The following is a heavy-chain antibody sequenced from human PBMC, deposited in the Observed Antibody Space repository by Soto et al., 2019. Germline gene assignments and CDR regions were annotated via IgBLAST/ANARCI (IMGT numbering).Heavy chain of an antibody. CDR3: AREAIFGLLDP. J-gene: IGHJ5*02. Sequence: EVQLVESGGGLVQPGGSLRLSCAASGFTFSSYSMNWVRQAPGKGLEWVSYISSSSSTIYYADSVKGRFTISRDNAKNALYLQMNSRIDDEAAVYYRAREAIFGLLDPWGQGTLVTVSS. D-gene: IGHD3-3*01. CDR2: ISSSSSTI. CDR1: GFTFSSYS. V-gene: IGHV3-48*02.